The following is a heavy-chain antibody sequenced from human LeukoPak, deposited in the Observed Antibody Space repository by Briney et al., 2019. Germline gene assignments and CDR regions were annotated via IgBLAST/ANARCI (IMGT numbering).Heavy chain of an antibody. CDR3: AKSDCGSDGCKLLNY. CDR2: INGSGDAT. D-gene: IGHD2-21*01. J-gene: IGHJ4*02. V-gene: IGHV3-23*01. CDR1: GFTFSTFD. Sequence: PGGSLRLSCAASGFTFSTFDVTWVRQAPGKGLEWVSSINGSGDATKYADSVMGRFTISRDNSKNTVSLQMNSLRAEDTAVYYCAKSDCGSDGCKLLNYWGQGTLVIASS.